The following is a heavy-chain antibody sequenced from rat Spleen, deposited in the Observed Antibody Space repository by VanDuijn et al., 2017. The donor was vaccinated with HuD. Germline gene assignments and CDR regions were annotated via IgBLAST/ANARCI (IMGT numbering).Heavy chain of an antibody. CDR3: ATQNY. Sequence: EVQLVESGGGLVQPGRSLKLSCAASGFTFNDYYLAWVRQAPTKGLEWVASISYDGSSTYYRDSVKGRFTISRDNAKSTLFLRMDSLRSEDTATYYCATQNYWGQGVMVTVSS. J-gene: IGHJ2*01. CDR2: ISYDGSST. V-gene: IGHV5-22*01. CDR1: GFTFNDYY.